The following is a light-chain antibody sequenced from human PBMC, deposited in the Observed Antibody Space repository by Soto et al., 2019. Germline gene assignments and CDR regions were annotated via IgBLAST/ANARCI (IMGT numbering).Light chain of an antibody. CDR2: VAS. V-gene: IGKV3-20*01. CDR1: QSVYSRY. J-gene: IGKJ4*01. CDR3: QQYGSSPLT. Sequence: EIVLTQSPGTLSLAPGERATPSCRASQSVYSRYLAWYQQNPGQAPRLLISVASSRATGIPARCSGSGSGTDFTLTISRLKLGEFEEYYCQQYGSSPLTVGGANKVEIK.